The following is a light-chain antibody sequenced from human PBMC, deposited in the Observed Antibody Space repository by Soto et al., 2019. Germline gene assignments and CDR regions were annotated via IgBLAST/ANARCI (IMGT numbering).Light chain of an antibody. Sequence: EIVLTQSPGTLSLSPGEGATLSCRASQSVSSNYLAWYQQEPGQAPRLLIFAASNRASDIPDRFSGSGSGTDFTLTISRLEPEDFAVYYCQQYGSSPPYTFGQGTKLEIK. CDR3: QQYGSSPPYT. CDR2: AAS. J-gene: IGKJ2*01. V-gene: IGKV3-20*01. CDR1: QSVSSNY.